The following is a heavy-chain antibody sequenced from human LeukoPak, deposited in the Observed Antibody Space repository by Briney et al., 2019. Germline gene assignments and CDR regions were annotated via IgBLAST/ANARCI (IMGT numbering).Heavy chain of an antibody. V-gene: IGHV3-49*04. CDR3: TRENVDHQGMDV. Sequence: GGSLRLSCAASGFTVSSNYMSWVRQAPGKGLEWVGFIRSNTYGGTTEYAASVKGRFTISRDDSKSIAYLQINSLKSEDTAVYYCTRENVDHQGMDVWGQGTTVTVSS. J-gene: IGHJ6*02. CDR2: IRSNTYGGTT. CDR1: GFTVSSNY.